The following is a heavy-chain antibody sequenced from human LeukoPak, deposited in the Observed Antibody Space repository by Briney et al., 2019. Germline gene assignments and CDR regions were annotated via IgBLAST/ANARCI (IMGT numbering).Heavy chain of an antibody. CDR1: GFTFSIYD. J-gene: IGHJ4*02. CDR2: IRYDGSNK. CDR3: AKDSYTSSGPSE. V-gene: IGHV3-30*02. Sequence: AGGSLRLSCAASGFTFSIYDMHWVRQAPGKGLEWVAFIRYDGSNKYYADSVKGRFTISRDNSKNTLYLQMNSLRAEDTAVYYCAKDSYTSSGPSEWGQGTLVTVSS. D-gene: IGHD6-19*01.